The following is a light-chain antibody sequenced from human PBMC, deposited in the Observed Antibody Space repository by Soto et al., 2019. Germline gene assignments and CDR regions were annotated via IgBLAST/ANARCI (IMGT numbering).Light chain of an antibody. CDR1: QGIRDE. CDR3: LQDNSYPRT. Sequence: AIQLTQSPSSLSASLGDRVSITCRASQGIRDELGWYQQRPGAAPKLLIYGASTLQTGVTSRFGGSGSGTDFTLTISSLQPEDFATYYCLQDNSYPRTFGQGTKVEL. J-gene: IGKJ1*01. V-gene: IGKV1-6*01. CDR2: GAS.